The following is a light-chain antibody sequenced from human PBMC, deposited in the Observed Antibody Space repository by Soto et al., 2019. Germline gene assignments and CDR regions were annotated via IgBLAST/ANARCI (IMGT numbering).Light chain of an antibody. J-gene: IGLJ1*01. V-gene: IGLV2-11*01. CDR1: SSDVGGYEY. Sequence: QSALTQPRSVSGSPGQSVTISCTGTSSDVGGYEYVSWYQQHPGKAPKLMIYDVSKRPSGVPDRFSGPRSGNTASLTISGLQTEDEADYYCCSYAGSPFYVFGIGTKVTVL. CDR2: DVS. CDR3: CSYAGSPFYV.